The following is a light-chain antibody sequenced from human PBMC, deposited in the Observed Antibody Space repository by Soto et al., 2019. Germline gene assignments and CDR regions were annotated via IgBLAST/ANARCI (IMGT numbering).Light chain of an antibody. J-gene: IGKJ1*01. CDR3: HPYGSSRT. V-gene: IGKV3-20*01. CDR1: QSVTSSH. Sequence: EIVLTQSPGTLSVSPGERATLSCRASQSVTSSHLAWYQQKPGQAPRLLIFGASNRATGIPDRFSGSGSGTDITLTINRLEPEDFAVYYCHPYGSSRTFGQGTKVEIK. CDR2: GAS.